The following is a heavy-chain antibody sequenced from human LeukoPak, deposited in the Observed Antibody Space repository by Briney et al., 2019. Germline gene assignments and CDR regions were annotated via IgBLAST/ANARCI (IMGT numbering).Heavy chain of an antibody. J-gene: IGHJ5*02. CDR2: INGGNGNT. V-gene: IGHV1-3*01. Sequence: ASVKVSCKASGYTFTSYVIHGVRQAPGQRLEWMGWINGGNGNTKYSQKLQGRVTIIRDTSASTAYMEMSSLRSEDTAVYYCARDFSSGSYESNWFDPWGQGTLVTVSS. CDR1: GYTFTSYV. CDR3: ARDFSSGSYESNWFDP. D-gene: IGHD1-26*01.